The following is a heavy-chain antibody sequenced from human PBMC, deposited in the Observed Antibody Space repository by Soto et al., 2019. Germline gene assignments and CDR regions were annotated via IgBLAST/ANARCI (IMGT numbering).Heavy chain of an antibody. CDR2: TYYRSKWYN. CDR3: ARDPPPPPTPSRALMVYATVGGMDV. J-gene: IGHJ6*02. CDR1: GDSVSSNSAA. Sequence: PSQTLSLTCAISGDSVSSNSAAWNWIRQSPSRGLEWLGRTYYRSKWYNDYAVSVKSRITINPDTSKNQFSLQLNSVTPEDTAVYYCARDPPPPPTPSRALMVYATVGGMDVWGQGTTVTVSS. V-gene: IGHV6-1*01. D-gene: IGHD2-8*01.